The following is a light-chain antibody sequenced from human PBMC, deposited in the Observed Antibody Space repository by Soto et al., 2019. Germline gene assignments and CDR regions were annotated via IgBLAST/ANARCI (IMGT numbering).Light chain of an antibody. J-gene: IGKJ4*01. CDR2: GAS. CDR3: QQYGGSPRVS. Sequence: EIVLTQSPGALSLSPGERATLSCRASQTVSDNYLAWYQKKPGQAPRLLIYGASTRATGIPDRFSGSGSGTYFTLTISRLEPEDLAVYYCQQYGGSPRVSFGGGTKVEIK. CDR1: QTVSDNY. V-gene: IGKV3-20*01.